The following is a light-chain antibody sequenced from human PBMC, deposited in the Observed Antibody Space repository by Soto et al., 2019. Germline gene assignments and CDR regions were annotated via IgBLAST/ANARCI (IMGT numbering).Light chain of an antibody. J-gene: IGKJ1*01. CDR3: QHYNSYSEA. V-gene: IGKV1-5*01. CDR2: DAS. Sequence: DIQMTQSPSSLSASVGDRVTITCRASQSISSYLNWYQQKPGKAPKLLIYDASSLKRGVPSRFSGSGSGTEFTLTISSLQPDDFATYYCQHYNSYSEAFGQGTKVDIK. CDR1: QSISSY.